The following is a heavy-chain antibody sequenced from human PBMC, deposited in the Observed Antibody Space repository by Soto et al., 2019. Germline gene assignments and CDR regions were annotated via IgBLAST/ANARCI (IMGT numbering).Heavy chain of an antibody. V-gene: IGHV3-11*06. Sequence: VGSLRLSCAASGFTFSDYYMSWIRQAPGKGLGWVSYISSSSSYTNYADSVKGRFTISRDNAKNSLYLQMNSLRAEDTAVYYCARWGLRAGEYGMEVWGQGTTVTVSS. CDR1: GFTFSDYY. CDR3: ARWGLRAGEYGMEV. CDR2: ISSSSSYT. D-gene: IGHD5-12*01. J-gene: IGHJ6*02.